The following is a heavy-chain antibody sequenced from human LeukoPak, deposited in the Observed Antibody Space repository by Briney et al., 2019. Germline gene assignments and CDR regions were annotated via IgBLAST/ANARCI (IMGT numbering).Heavy chain of an antibody. CDR3: ARNDRSSSWYEGFDY. V-gene: IGHV4-59*08. CDR2: IYYSGST. CDR1: GGSISSYY. Sequence: SETLSLTCTVSGGSISSYYWSWIRQPPGKGLEWSGYIYYSGSTNYNPSLKSRVTISVDTSKNQFSLKLSSVTAADTAVYYCARNDRSSSWYEGFDYWGQGTLVTVSS. D-gene: IGHD6-13*01. J-gene: IGHJ4*02.